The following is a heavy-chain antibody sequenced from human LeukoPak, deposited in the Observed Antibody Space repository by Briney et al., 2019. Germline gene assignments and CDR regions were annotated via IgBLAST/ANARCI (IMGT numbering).Heavy chain of an antibody. V-gene: IGHV3-9*01. J-gene: IGHJ4*02. D-gene: IGHD2-21*02. CDR1: GFTFDDYD. Sequence: GGSLRLSCAASGFTFDDYDMHWVRQAPGKGLEWVSGIRWNSDIIGYADSVKGRFTISRDNAKNSLYLQMNSLRGEDTALYYRTKADCRGDCRTSDFWGQGTLVTVSS. CDR2: IRWNSDII. CDR3: TKADCRGDCRTSDF.